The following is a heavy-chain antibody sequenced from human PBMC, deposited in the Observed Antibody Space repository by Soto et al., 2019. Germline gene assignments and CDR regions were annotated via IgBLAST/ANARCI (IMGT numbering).Heavy chain of an antibody. Sequence: PSETRSLTYTFFGGSMIGFGYYWSCILQHPWKGVELIGYIYYSGSTYYNPSLKSRVTISVDTSRNQFSLKLSSVTAADTAVYYCATRSGLIGVYDSIPPRYGMDVWGQGTTVTVSS. CDR2: IYYSGST. J-gene: IGHJ6*02. V-gene: IGHV4-31*03. CDR3: ATRSGLIGVYDSIPPRYGMDV. CDR1: GGSMIGFGYY. D-gene: IGHD3-3*01.